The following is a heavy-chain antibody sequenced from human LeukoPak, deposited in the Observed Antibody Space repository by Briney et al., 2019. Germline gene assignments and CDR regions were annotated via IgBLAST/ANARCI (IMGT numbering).Heavy chain of an antibody. CDR1: GFTFSNAW. Sequence: PGGSLRLSCAASGFTFSNAWMSWARQAPGKGLEWVGRIKSKTDGGTTDYAAPVKGRFTISRDDSKNTLYLQMNSLKTEDTAVYYCTSQWLGDAFDIWGQGTMVTVSS. J-gene: IGHJ3*02. D-gene: IGHD6-19*01. CDR2: IKSKTDGGTT. V-gene: IGHV3-15*01. CDR3: TSQWLGDAFDI.